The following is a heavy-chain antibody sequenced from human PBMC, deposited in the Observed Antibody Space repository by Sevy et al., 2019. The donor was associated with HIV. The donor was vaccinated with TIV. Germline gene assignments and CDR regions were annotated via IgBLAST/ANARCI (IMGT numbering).Heavy chain of an antibody. J-gene: IGHJ1*01. CDR2: ISYDGNNK. D-gene: IGHD3-10*01. V-gene: IGHV3-30*18. CDR1: GFTFSSYA. CDR3: AKDHNLWSEGGFLHH. Sequence: GGSLRLSCAASGFTFSSYAIHWVRQTPGKGLEWVAVISYDGNNKYYADSVKGRFTVSRDNSKNTLYAQMNSLRAEDTAVYYCAKDHNLWSEGGFLHHWGQRTLVTVSS.